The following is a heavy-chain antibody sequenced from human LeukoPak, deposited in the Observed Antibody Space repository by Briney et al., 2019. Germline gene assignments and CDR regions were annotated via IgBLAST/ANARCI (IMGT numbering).Heavy chain of an antibody. CDR3: ARDPPFWSGYLSDY. V-gene: IGHV1-69*05. CDR1: VGTFSSYA. Sequence: SVKVSCKASVGTFSSYAISWVRQAPGQGLEWMGRIIPIFGTANYAQKFQGRVTITTDESTSTAYMELSSLRSEDTAVYYCARDPPFWSGYLSDYWGQGTLVTVSS. CDR2: IIPIFGTA. J-gene: IGHJ4*02. D-gene: IGHD3-3*01.